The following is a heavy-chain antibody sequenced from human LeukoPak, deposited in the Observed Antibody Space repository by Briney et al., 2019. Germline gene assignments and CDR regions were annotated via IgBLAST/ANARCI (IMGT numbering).Heavy chain of an antibody. J-gene: IGHJ4*01. D-gene: IGHD4-23*01. CDR3: ARGRPHGNDY. CDR2: IASDGSST. CDR1: GFTFSSYW. V-gene: IGHV3-74*01. Sequence: GSLRLSCAASGFTFSSYWMNWVRQAPGKGLVWVSRIASDGSSTTHADSVKGRFSISRDNAKNTLYLQMNSLRVEDTAVYYCARGRPHGNDYWGHGTLVTVSS.